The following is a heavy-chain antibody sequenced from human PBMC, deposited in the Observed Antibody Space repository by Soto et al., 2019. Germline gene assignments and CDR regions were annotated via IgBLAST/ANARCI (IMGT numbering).Heavy chain of an antibody. J-gene: IGHJ4*02. CDR1: GYTFTTYG. CDR2: ISAYNGNT. V-gene: IGHV1-18*01. Sequence: QVQLVQSGAEVKKPGASVKVSCKASGYTFTTYGISWVRQAPGQGLEWMGWISAYNGNTNYAPKLQGRXTXTXXTSTSTAYMKLRSLRSDDTAVYYCARDRALELGDYWGQGTLVTVSS. CDR3: ARDRALELGDY. D-gene: IGHD1-26*01.